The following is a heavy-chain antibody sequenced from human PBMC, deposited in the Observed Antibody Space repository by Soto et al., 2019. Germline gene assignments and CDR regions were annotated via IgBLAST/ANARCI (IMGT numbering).Heavy chain of an antibody. CDR1: GYSFTSYW. D-gene: IGHD1-7*01. J-gene: IGHJ4*02. Sequence: PGESLKISCKCSGYSFTSYWIGGVRQMPGKGLEWMGIIYPGDSDTRYSPSFQGQVTISADKSISTAYLQWSSLKASDSAMYYCARLAGNSLAYYFDYWGQRTLVTVSS. CDR3: ARLAGNSLAYYFDY. V-gene: IGHV5-51*01. CDR2: IYPGDSDT.